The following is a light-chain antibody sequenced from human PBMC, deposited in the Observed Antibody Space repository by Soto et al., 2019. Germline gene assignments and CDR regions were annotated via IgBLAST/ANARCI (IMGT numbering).Light chain of an antibody. Sequence: IVMTQSPAALSGFPGERATLSCRASQNINTNLAWYQQKPGQAPRLIIYGASARATGVPARFSGSGSGTESIYISSLLHSDASVFYYRQEHNQLLVTFGEGTKVDIK. CDR3: QEHNQLLVT. CDR2: GAS. J-gene: IGKJ1*01. CDR1: QNINTN. V-gene: IGKV3-15*01.